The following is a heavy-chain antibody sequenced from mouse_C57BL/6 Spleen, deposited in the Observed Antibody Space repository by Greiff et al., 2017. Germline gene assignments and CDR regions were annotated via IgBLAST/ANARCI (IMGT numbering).Heavy chain of an antibody. J-gene: IGHJ3*01. D-gene: IGHD4-1*01. CDR2: IVPNSGGT. Sequence: QVQLQQPGAELVKPGASVKLSCKASGYTFTSYWMHWVKQRPGRGLEWVGRIVPNSGGTKYNEKFKSKATLTVDKPSSTAYLQLSSLTSEASAVYYCARSGGTGRGLFAYWGQGTLVTVSA. V-gene: IGHV1-72*01. CDR1: GYTFTSYW. CDR3: ARSGGTGRGLFAY.